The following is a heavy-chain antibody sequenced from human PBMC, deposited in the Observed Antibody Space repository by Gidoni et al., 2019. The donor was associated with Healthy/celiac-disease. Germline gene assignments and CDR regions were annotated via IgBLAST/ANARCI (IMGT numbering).Heavy chain of an antibody. CDR3: AKARAIRGVVVAAPTGYYYYMDV. J-gene: IGHJ6*03. V-gene: IGHV3-23*01. CDR2: ISGSGGST. D-gene: IGHD2-15*01. CDR1: GFTFSSYA. Sequence: EVQLLESGGGLVQPGGSLRLSCAASGFTFSSYAMSWVRQAPGKGLEWVSAISGSGGSTYYADSVKGRFTISRDNSKNTLYLQMNSLRAEDTAVYYCAKARAIRGVVVAAPTGYYYYMDVWGKGTTVTVSS.